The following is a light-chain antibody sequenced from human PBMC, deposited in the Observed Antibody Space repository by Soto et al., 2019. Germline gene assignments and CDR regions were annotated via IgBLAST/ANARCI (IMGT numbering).Light chain of an antibody. V-gene: IGKV3-15*01. Sequence: EIVMTQSPATLSVSPGERATLSCRASQSVSSNLAWYQQKPGQAPRLLIYGASTRATGIPARFIGSGSGTAFPLTISRLQSEDFAVYYCQQYNNWPPTFGQGTKVEIK. CDR3: QQYNNWPPT. CDR2: GAS. J-gene: IGKJ1*01. CDR1: QSVSSN.